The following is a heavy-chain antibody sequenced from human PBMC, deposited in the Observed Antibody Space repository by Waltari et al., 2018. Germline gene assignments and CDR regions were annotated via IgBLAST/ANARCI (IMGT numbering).Heavy chain of an antibody. CDR1: GGSISSFF. J-gene: IGHJ4*02. D-gene: IGHD3-22*01. Sequence: QVQLQESGPGLGKPSETLSLSCSVSGGSISSFFWNWIRQPPGRGLEWVGFFHHSGRTKCNPSLKSRGTMSVDTSKSQFSLRLTSVTAADTAVYYCARWDSSGRYYGDWGQGTPVIVSS. CDR2: FHHSGRT. V-gene: IGHV4-59*12. CDR3: ARWDSSGRYYGD.